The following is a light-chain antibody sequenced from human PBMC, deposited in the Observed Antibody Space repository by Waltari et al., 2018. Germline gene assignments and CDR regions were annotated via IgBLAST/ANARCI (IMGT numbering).Light chain of an antibody. Sequence: SALTQPTSVFGSPGQSITISCTGISSDVGGYKYVSWYQQHLGKATKLIIYDVNNRPSGVSNRFSGSKSGNTASLTISVLQTEDDADYYCSSYSRTSARIFGGGTKLTVL. CDR3: SSYSRTSARI. CDR2: DVN. V-gene: IGLV2-14*03. J-gene: IGLJ2*01. CDR1: SSDVGGYKY.